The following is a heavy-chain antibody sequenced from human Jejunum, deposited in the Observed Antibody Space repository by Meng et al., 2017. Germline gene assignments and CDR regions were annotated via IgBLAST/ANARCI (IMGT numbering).Heavy chain of an antibody. J-gene: IGHJ4*02. CDR2: IYWDDDK. Sequence: QLTLKESGPTPVKPTQTLTLTGPFSGFSLSTRGVGVGWIRPPPGKALEWLAVIYWDDDKRYSPSLKTRVTITKDTSKNQVVLTMTNMDPVDTATYYCARKGALEPLDYWGQGTLVTVSS. CDR1: GFSLSTRGVG. D-gene: IGHD1-1*01. V-gene: IGHV2-5*02. CDR3: ARKGALEPLDY.